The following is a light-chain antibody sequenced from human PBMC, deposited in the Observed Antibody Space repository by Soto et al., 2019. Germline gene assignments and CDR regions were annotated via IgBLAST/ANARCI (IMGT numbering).Light chain of an antibody. CDR2: LNSDGSH. V-gene: IGLV4-69*01. Sequence: QLVLTQSPSASASLGASVKLTCTLSSGHSSYAIAWHQQPPEKGPRYLMILNSDGSHNKGDGIPDRFSGSSSGAERYLTISSLQSEDEADYYCQTWGTGIQVFGGGTKLPVL. CDR3: QTWGTGIQV. CDR1: SGHSSYA. J-gene: IGLJ3*02.